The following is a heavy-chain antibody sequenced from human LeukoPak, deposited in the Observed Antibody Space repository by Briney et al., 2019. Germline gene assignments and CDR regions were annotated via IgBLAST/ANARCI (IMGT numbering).Heavy chain of an antibody. CDR2: INPNSGGT. D-gene: IGHD6-13*01. J-gene: IGHJ4*02. CDR1: GYTFTGYY. V-gene: IGHV1-2*02. CDR3: ARGVLRPYSSSWYAIY. Sequence: GASVKVSCKASGYTFTGYYMHWVRQAPGQGLEWMGWINPNSGGTNYAQKFQGRVTMTRDTSISTAYMELSRLRSDDTAVYYCARGVLRPYSSSWYAIYWGQGTLVTVSS.